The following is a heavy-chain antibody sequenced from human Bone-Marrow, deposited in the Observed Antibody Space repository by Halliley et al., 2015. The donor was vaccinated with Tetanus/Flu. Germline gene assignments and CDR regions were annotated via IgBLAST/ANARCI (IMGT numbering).Heavy chain of an antibody. CDR1: GGSFGDSGYY. D-gene: IGHD6-19*01. J-gene: IGHJ6*02. CDR3: ARGHRVSNGWGTYYNYGMDA. Sequence: GLVKPSETLTLTCAVYGGSFGDSGYYWNWCRQPPGKGLEWIGEIIPYGNINYNQSLQSRVIISVDTSKNQFSLKLSSVSAADTAVYYCARGHRVSNGWGTYYNYGMDAWGQGTAVSVSS. V-gene: IGHV4-34*01. CDR2: IIPYGNI.